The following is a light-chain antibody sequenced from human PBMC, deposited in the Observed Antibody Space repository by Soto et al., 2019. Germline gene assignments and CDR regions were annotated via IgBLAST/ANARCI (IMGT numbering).Light chain of an antibody. J-gene: IGLJ2*01. V-gene: IGLV2-14*01. CDR2: DVS. Sequence: QSALTQPASVSGSPGRSITISCTGTSSDVGGYDFVSWYQQRPGKAPKLIIYDVSNRPSGVSNRFSGSNSGNTASLTISGVQAEDDADYYCTSYSRSGIMVFGGGTKLTVL. CDR3: TSYSRSGIMV. CDR1: SSDVGGYDF.